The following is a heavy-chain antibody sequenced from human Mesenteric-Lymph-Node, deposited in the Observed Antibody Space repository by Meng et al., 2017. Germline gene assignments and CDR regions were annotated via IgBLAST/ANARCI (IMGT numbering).Heavy chain of an antibody. J-gene: IGHJ4*02. CDR2: IHPKNSSS. CDR3: AREVGVRGYGFRIECFDY. D-gene: IGHD1-26*01. CDR1: GYTFTAYY. Sequence: ASLKVSCKAAGYTFTAYYMHWIRQAPGQGLEWIGYIHPKNSSSIVAQKFQGRVTMTRDTSISTAYVELSRLSSDDTAMYYCAREVGVRGYGFRIECFDYWGQGTLVTVSS. V-gene: IGHV1-2*02.